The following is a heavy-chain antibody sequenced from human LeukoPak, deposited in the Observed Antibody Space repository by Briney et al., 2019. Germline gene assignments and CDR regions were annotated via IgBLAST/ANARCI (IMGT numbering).Heavy chain of an antibody. V-gene: IGHV4-39*01. CDR2: IYYSGST. D-gene: IGHD3-22*01. J-gene: IGHJ3*02. CDR1: GGSISSSSYY. CDR3: VRHGYYYDTAGPRGPFDI. Sequence: SETLSLTCTVSGGSISSSSYYWGWIRQPPGKGLEWIGTIYYSGSTYYNPSLESRVTISVDTSKNQFSLKLSPVTAADTAVYYCVRHGYYYDTAGPRGPFDIWGQGTMVTVSS.